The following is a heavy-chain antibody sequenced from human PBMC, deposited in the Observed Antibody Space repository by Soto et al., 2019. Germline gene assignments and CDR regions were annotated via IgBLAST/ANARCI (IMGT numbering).Heavy chain of an antibody. D-gene: IGHD6-19*01. CDR2: IYHSGST. Sequence: SETLSLTCAVSGGSISSGGYSWSWIRQPPGKGLEWIGYIYHSGSTYYNPSLKSRVTISVDRSKNQFSLKLSSVTAADTAVYYCARGTDWFDPWGQGTLVNVSS. V-gene: IGHV4-30-2*01. CDR1: GGSISSGGYS. CDR3: ARGTDWFDP. J-gene: IGHJ5*02.